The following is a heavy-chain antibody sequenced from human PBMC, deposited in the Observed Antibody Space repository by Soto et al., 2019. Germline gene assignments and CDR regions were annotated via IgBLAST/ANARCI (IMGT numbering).Heavy chain of an antibody. Sequence: QVQLVQSGAEVKKPGSSMKVSCKASGGTFRNSAINWVRQAPGQGLEWMGGIIPMFGAANYAPKFRARVTINADVSTSTAYMRLTNLTSDDTAMYYCATDSRGYDAFNIWGQGTLVTVSS. D-gene: IGHD3-22*01. CDR3: ATDSRGYDAFNI. CDR1: GGTFRNSA. V-gene: IGHV1-69*12. CDR2: IIPMFGAA. J-gene: IGHJ3*02.